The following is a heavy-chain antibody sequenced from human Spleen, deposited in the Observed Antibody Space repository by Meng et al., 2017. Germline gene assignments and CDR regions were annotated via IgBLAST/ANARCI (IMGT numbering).Heavy chain of an antibody. CDR1: GFTFSSYE. J-gene: IGHJ4*02. V-gene: IGHV3-48*03. CDR3: ARGYDSNYFDY. D-gene: IGHD3-22*01. Sequence: GESLKISCAASGFTFSSYEMNWVRQAPVKGLEWVSYISSSGSTIYYADSVKGRFTISRDNAKNSLYLQMNSLRAEDTAVYYCARGYDSNYFDYWGQGTLVTVSS. CDR2: ISSSGSTI.